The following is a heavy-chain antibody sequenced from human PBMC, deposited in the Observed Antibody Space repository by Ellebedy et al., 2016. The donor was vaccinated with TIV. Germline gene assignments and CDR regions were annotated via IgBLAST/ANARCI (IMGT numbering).Heavy chain of an antibody. CDR1: GFTFSSYA. CDR2: ISGSGGST. D-gene: IGHD3-22*01. J-gene: IGHJ4*02. CDR3: AKDLGDSSGYYCLDY. Sequence: GESLKISCAASGFTFSSYAMSWVRQAPGKGLEWVSAISGSGGSTYYADSVKGRFTISRDNSKNTLYLQMNSLRAEDTAVYYCAKDLGDSSGYYCLDYWGQGTLVTVSS. V-gene: IGHV3-23*01.